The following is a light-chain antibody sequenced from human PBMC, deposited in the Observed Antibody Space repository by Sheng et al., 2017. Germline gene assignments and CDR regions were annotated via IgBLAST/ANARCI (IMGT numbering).Light chain of an antibody. CDR3: ATWDDSLSGWV. J-gene: IGLJ3*02. CDR2: RNN. Sequence: QSVLTQPPSASETPGQGITISCSGSSSNIESNYVYWYQQLPGTAPKLLIYRNNERPSGVPDRFSGSKSGTSASLAIGGLRSEDEADYYCATWDDSLSGWVFGGGTKLTVL. CDR1: SSNIESNY. V-gene: IGLV1-47*01.